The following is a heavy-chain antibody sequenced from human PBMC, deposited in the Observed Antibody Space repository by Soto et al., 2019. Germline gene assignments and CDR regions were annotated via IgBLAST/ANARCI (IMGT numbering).Heavy chain of an antibody. V-gene: IGHV4-59*01. CDR1: GGSISSYY. D-gene: IGHD3-22*01. J-gene: IGHJ4*02. CDR2: IYYSGST. Sequence: SEPLSLTCTVSGGSISSYYWSWIRQPPGKGLEWIGYIYYSGSTNYNPSLKSRVTISVDTSKNQFSLKLSSVTAADTAVYYCARGRVRDSSGYFYFDDWVQGTLVTVSS. CDR3: ARGRVRDSSGYFYFDD.